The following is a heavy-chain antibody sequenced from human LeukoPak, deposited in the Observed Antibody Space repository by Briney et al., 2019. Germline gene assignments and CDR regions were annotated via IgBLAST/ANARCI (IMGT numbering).Heavy chain of an antibody. CDR1: GGSISSSNW. V-gene: IGHV4-4*02. Sequence: PSGTLSLTCAVSGGSISSSNWWTWVRQPPGKGLEWIGEIYHAGNTNYNPSLKSRVTISVNKSKNQFSLKLSSVTAADTAVYYCARAGYYDSSGYHGDAFDIWGQGTMVTVSS. D-gene: IGHD3-22*01. CDR2: IYHAGNT. CDR3: ARAGYYDSSGYHGDAFDI. J-gene: IGHJ3*02.